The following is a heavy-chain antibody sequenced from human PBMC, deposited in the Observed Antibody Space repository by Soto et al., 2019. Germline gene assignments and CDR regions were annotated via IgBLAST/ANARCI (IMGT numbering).Heavy chain of an antibody. Sequence: QVQLQESGPGLVKPSQTLSLTCTVSGGSISNDNYYWSWIRQPPGKGLEWIAYIYYSGSTYYNPSLKSRLTISVDPSKNQCSLKLSSVTAADTAVYYCARTPSPAPFYDASADYERWGQGTLVAVSS. CDR2: IYYSGST. D-gene: IGHD3-22*01. CDR3: ARTPSPAPFYDASADYER. CDR1: GGSISNDNYY. J-gene: IGHJ4*02. V-gene: IGHV4-30-4*01.